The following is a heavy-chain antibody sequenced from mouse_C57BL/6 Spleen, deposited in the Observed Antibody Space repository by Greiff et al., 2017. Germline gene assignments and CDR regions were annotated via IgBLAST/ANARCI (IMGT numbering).Heavy chain of an antibody. Sequence: VQLQQSGTVLARPGASVKMSCKTSGYTFTSYWMHWVKQRPGQGLEWIGAIYPGNSDTSYNQKFKGKAKLTAVTSASTVYMKLSSLTNEDSAVYYCTRDGGMGYYGSSPHWYFDVWGTGTTVTVSS. D-gene: IGHD1-1*01. V-gene: IGHV1-5*01. CDR1: GYTFTSYW. J-gene: IGHJ1*03. CDR3: TRDGGMGYYGSSPHWYFDV. CDR2: IYPGNSDT.